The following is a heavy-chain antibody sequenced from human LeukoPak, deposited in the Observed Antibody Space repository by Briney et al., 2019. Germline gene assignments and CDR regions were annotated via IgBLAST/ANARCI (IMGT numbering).Heavy chain of an antibody. J-gene: IGHJ6*03. V-gene: IGHV4-59*08. CDR1: GGSISSYY. D-gene: IGHD1-14*01. CDR3: ARAYNFYYYYMDV. Sequence: PSETLSLTCTVSGGSISSYYWSWIRQPPGKGLEWIGYIYYSGSTNYNPSLKSRVTISVDTSKNQFSLKLSSVTAADTAVYYCARAYNFYYYYMDVWGKGTTVTVSS. CDR2: IYYSGST.